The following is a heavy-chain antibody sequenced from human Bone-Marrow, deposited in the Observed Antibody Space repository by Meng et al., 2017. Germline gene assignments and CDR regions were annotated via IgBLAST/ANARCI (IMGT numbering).Heavy chain of an antibody. Sequence: QVQLRESGPALVKPLETLSLTFAVSGDSITNHNWWAWVRQPPGRGLAWIGEIPHRGSSAYNPSLKSRVSMSIDKSKNQFSLKLTSVTAADTAVYHCLRESGGSVWGQGTLVTVSS. CDR1: GDSITNHNW. CDR2: IPHRGSS. J-gene: IGHJ1*01. V-gene: IGHV4-4*02. D-gene: IGHD3-10*01. CDR3: LRESGGSV.